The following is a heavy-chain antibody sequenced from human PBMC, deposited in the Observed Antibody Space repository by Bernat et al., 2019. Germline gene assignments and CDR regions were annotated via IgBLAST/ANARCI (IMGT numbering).Heavy chain of an antibody. CDR2: IKSKTTGGTT. CDR3: AASLVTPGGFDV. J-gene: IGHJ3*01. Sequence: EVQLMESGGGLVEPGGSLRLSCAASGFSLSHAWLIWVRQAPGRGLEWVSRIKSKTTGGTTDYVAPVNGRFTISRDDSTNTLYMEMNNLRSEDTAVYYCAASLVTPGGFDVWGQETLVTVSS. V-gene: IGHV3-15*01. D-gene: IGHD2-15*01. CDR1: GFSLSHAW.